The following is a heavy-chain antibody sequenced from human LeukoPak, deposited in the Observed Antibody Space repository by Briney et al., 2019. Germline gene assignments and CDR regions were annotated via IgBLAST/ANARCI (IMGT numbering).Heavy chain of an antibody. CDR3: ARHLREDGYSYYFDY. CDR2: IYYSGST. Sequence: PSETLSLNCTVSVGSISNYYWSWIRQPPGKGLEWLGYIYYSGSTNYNPSIKSRVTISVDTSKNQFSLKLSSVTAADTAVYYCARHLREDGYSYYFDYWGQGTLVTVSS. CDR1: VGSISNYY. J-gene: IGHJ4*02. D-gene: IGHD5-18*01. V-gene: IGHV4-59*08.